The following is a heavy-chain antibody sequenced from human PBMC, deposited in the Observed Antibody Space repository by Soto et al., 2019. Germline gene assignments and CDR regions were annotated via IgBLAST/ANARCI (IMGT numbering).Heavy chain of an antibody. D-gene: IGHD6-19*01. J-gene: IGHJ4*02. CDR1: GYTFTSYA. CDR3: ARAVAVAADFDY. Sequence: ASVKVSCKASGYTFTSYAMHWVRQAPGQRLEWMGWINAGNGNTKYSQKFQGRVTITRDTSASTAYMELSSPRSEDTAVYYCARAVAVAADFDYWGQRTLVTVSS. V-gene: IGHV1-3*01. CDR2: INAGNGNT.